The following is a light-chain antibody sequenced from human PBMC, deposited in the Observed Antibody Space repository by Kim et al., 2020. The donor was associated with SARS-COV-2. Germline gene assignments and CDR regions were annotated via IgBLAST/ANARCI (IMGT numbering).Light chain of an antibody. J-gene: IGKJ2*03. CDR3: QQYENLPYS. Sequence: SASVGDRVNITCQASQDINKYLNWYQQKPGKAPKLLIYDASNLETGVPSRFSGSGSGTDFTFTIRSLQPEDIATYYCQQYENLPYSFGQGTKLEI. CDR1: QDINKY. CDR2: DAS. V-gene: IGKV1-33*01.